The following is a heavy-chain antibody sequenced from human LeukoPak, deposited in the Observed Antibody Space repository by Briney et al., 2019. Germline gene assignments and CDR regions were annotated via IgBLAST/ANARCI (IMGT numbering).Heavy chain of an antibody. CDR2: IYYSGST. CDR1: GGSISSGDYY. CDR3: AREGTTVTTLYYYYYYIDV. V-gene: IGHV4-30-4*08. J-gene: IGHJ6*03. Sequence: SQSLSLTCTLSGGSISSGDYYWSWLRQPPGKGLEWFGYIYYSGSTYYNPSLKSRVTISVDTSKNQFSLKLSSVTAADTAVYYCAREGTTVTTLYYYYYYIDVWGKGTTVTVSS. D-gene: IGHD4-17*01.